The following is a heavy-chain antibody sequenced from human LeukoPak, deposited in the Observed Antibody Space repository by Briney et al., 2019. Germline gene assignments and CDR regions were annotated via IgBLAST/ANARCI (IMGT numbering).Heavy chain of an antibody. CDR3: ARRSGWEGYFDY. J-gene: IGHJ4*02. Sequence: GGSLRLSCAASGFTFSSYAMHWVRQAPGKGLEWVAVISYDGSNKYYADSVKGRFTISRDKSKNTLYLQMNSLRAEDTAVYYCARRSGWEGYFDYWGQGTLVTVSS. D-gene: IGHD6-19*01. V-gene: IGHV3-30-3*01. CDR2: ISYDGSNK. CDR1: GFTFSSYA.